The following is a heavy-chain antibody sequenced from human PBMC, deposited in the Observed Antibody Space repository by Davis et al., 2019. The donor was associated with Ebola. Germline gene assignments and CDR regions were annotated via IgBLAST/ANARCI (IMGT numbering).Heavy chain of an antibody. CDR3: ARDRVCSGATCYAYFDF. V-gene: IGHV1-2*04. Sequence: ASSVKVSCKASGYTFTGYYIHWVRQAPGQGLEWMGWINPNSGDTKYSQKSQSWVTMTRDTPISTAYMELNRLTSDDTAVYYCARDRVCSGATCYAYFDFWGQGTLVTVSS. CDR1: GYTFTGYY. CDR2: INPNSGDT. J-gene: IGHJ4*02. D-gene: IGHD2-15*01.